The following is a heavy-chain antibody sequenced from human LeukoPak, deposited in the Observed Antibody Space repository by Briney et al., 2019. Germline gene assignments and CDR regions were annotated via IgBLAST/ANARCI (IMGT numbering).Heavy chain of an antibody. Sequence: GESLKISCKGSGYSFTSYWIGWARQMPGKGLEWMGIIYPGDSDTRYSPSFQGQVTISADKSISTAYLQWSSLKASDTAMYYCATSGLDIGYCSGGSCYSGSFDAFDIWGQGTMVTVSS. V-gene: IGHV5-51*01. CDR2: IYPGDSDT. J-gene: IGHJ3*02. CDR3: ATSGLDIGYCSGGSCYSGSFDAFDI. D-gene: IGHD2-15*01. CDR1: GYSFTSYW.